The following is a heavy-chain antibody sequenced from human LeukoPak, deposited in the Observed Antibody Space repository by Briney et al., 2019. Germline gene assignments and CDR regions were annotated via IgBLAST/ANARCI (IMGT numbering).Heavy chain of an antibody. CDR1: GGTFSSYA. CDR2: INAGNGNT. Sequence: GSSVKVSCKASGGTFSSYAISWVRQAPGQGLEWMGWINAGNGNTKYSQEFQGRVTITRDTSASTAYMELSSLRSEDMAVYYCARGYSGYDYFDYWGQGTLVTVSS. CDR3: ARGYSGYDYFDY. J-gene: IGHJ4*02. D-gene: IGHD5-12*01. V-gene: IGHV1-3*03.